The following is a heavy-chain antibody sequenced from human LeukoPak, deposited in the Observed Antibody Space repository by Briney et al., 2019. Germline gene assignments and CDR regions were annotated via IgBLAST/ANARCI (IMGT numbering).Heavy chain of an antibody. V-gene: IGHV4-30-4*01. CDR2: ICYSGST. J-gene: IGHJ2*01. D-gene: IGHD2-21*02. Sequence: SQTLSLTCTVSGGSISSGDYYWSWIRQPPGKGLEWIGYICYSGSTYYNPSLKSRVTISVDTSKNQFSLKLSSVTAADTAVYYCARVGYLGAYCGGDCYSPWYFDLWGRGTLVTVSS. CDR1: GGSISSGDYY. CDR3: ARVGYLGAYCGGDCYSPWYFDL.